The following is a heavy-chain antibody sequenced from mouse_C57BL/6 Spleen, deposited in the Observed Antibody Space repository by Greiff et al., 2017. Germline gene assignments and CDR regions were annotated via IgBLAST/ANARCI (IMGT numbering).Heavy chain of an antibody. J-gene: IGHJ4*01. V-gene: IGHV1-15*01. CDR1: GYTFTDYE. CDR3: TRGGYYGSSYNAMDY. CDR2: IDPETGGT. D-gene: IGHD1-1*01. Sequence: VQLQQSGAELVRPGASVTLSCKASGYTFTDYEMHWVKQTPVHGLEWIGAIDPETGGTAYNQKFKGKAILTADKSSSTAYMELRSLTSEDSAVYYCTRGGYYGSSYNAMDYWGQGTSVTVSS.